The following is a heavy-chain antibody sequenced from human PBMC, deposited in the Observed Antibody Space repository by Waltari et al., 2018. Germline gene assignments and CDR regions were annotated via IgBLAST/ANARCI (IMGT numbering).Heavy chain of an antibody. V-gene: IGHV1-69-2*01. CDR3: ATALGDSISASRPFDI. CDR1: GYPFTDYY. CDR2: IDPEDGQT. J-gene: IGHJ3*02. Sequence: EVHLLQSGAEVKKPGTTLKISCQLSGYPFTDYYIHWIQQAPGKGLQWMGLIDPEDGQTIYAEAFQGRISMTADSSIDTVYMELSNLTSDDSAVFYCATALGDSISASRPFDIWGQGTVITVSS. D-gene: IGHD3-3*02.